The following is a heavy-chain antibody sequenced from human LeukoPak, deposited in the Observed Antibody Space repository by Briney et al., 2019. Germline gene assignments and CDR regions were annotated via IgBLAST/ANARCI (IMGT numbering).Heavy chain of an antibody. CDR2: FSGSGGST. CDR1: GFTFSNYA. Sequence: GGSLRLSCAASGFTFSNYAMSWVRQAPGKGLEWVSEFSGSGGSTYYADSVKGRFAISRDSSKNTLYLQMNSLRAEDTAVYYCAKDVGYCSSTTCYKPFDYWGQGTLVTVSS. J-gene: IGHJ4*02. V-gene: IGHV3-23*01. CDR3: AKDVGYCSSTTCYKPFDY. D-gene: IGHD2-2*02.